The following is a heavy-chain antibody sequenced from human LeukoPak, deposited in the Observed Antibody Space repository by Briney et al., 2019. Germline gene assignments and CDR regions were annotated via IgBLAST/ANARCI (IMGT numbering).Heavy chain of an antibody. CDR2: IKQDGSEE. V-gene: IGHV3-7*04. CDR3: ARDSYGKTDY. J-gene: IGHJ4*02. Sequence: GESLRLSCAASGFPFTSSWMSWVRLPPGKGLEWVANIKQDGSEEYYVDSVKGRFTISRDNAKNSLYLQMSSLRAEDTAVYYCARDSYGKTDYWGLGTLVTVSS. CDR1: GFPFTSSW. D-gene: IGHD5-18*01.